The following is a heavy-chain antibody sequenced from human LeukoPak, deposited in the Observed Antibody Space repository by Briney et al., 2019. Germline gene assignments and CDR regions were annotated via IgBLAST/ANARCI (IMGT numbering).Heavy chain of an antibody. CDR1: GGSFSGYY. V-gene: IGHV4-34*01. J-gene: IGHJ6*03. Sequence: SETLSLTCAVYGGSFSGYYWSWIRQPPGKGLEWIGEINHSGSTNYNPSLKSRVTISVDTSKNQFSLKLSSVIAADTAVYYCARTRTYYMDVWAKGTTVTVSS. CDR2: INHSGST. CDR3: ARTRTYYMDV.